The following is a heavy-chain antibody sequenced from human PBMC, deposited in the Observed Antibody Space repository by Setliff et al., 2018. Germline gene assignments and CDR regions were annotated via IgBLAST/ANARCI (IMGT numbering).Heavy chain of an antibody. V-gene: IGHV3-11*01. CDR1: GFTFSDYY. CDR2: ITSSGDTM. Sequence: PWGSLRLSCAASGFTFSDYYMSWIRQAPGKGLEWVSYITSSGDTMNYADSVKGRFTISRDNAKNSLHLQMNSLRAEDTAVYYCARGHTSMAPWGQGTLVTVSS. D-gene: IGHD5-18*01. CDR3: ARGHTSMAP. J-gene: IGHJ5*02.